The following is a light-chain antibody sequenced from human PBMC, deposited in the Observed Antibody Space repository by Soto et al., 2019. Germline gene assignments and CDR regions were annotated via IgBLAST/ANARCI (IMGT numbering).Light chain of an antibody. V-gene: IGLV2-14*03. CDR3: SSYTSSSTHV. J-gene: IGLJ1*01. CDR1: SSDIGAFTF. Sequence: QSALTQPASVSGSPGQSITISCIATSSDIGAFTFVSWYQQHPGKVPKLMIFDVNRRPSGVSDRFSGSKSGNTASLTISGLQAEDEGDYYCSSYTSSSTHVFGSGTKVTVL. CDR2: DVN.